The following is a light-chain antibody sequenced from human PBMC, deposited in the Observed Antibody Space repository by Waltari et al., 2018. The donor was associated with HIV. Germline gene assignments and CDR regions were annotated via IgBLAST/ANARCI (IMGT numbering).Light chain of an antibody. CDR2: DVS. CDR1: SSDVGGYNF. V-gene: IGLV2-11*01. Sequence: QSALTQPRSVSGPPGQSVTISCTRTSSDVGGYNFVSWYQHHPGKAPTLMIYDVSKRPSGVPARFSGCTSCNTASLTISGLQAEDEADYYCCSYAGSYGVVFGGGTKLTVL. CDR3: CSYAGSYGVV. J-gene: IGLJ2*01.